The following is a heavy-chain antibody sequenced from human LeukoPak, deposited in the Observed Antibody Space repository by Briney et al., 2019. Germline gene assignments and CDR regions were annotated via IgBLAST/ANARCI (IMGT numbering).Heavy chain of an antibody. J-gene: IGHJ5*02. CDR3: ARDSIPPGWFDP. CDR2: ISYDGSNK. Sequence: GGSLRLSCAASGFTFSSYAMHWVRQAPGKGLEWVAVISYDGSNKYYADSVKGRFTISRDNSKNTLYLQMNSLRAEDTAVYYCARDSIPPGWFDPWGQGTLVTVSS. V-gene: IGHV3-30-3*01. CDR1: GFTFSSYA. D-gene: IGHD2-21*01.